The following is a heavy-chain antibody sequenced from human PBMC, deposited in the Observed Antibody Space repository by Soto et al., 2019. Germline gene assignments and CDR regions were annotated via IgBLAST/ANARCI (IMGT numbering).Heavy chain of an antibody. J-gene: IGHJ6*02. D-gene: IGHD2-15*01. CDR2: IESGGST. CDR3: AKDLGPLRLLNYYFYGLDV. V-gene: IGHV3-53*01. CDR1: GFTVSSSY. Sequence: PVGSLRLSCNASGFTVSSSYMSWVRQAPGMGLEWVAVIESGGSTHYADSVKGRFTISRDNSKNMIYPQLHTLRAEDTAVYYCAKDLGPLRLLNYYFYGLDVWGQGTTVTVSS.